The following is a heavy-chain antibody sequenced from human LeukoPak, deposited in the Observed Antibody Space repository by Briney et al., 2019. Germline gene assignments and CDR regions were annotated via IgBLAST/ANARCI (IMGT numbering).Heavy chain of an antibody. D-gene: IGHD5-12*01. CDR2: IYYSGST. Sequence: SETLSLTCTVSGGSISSSSYDWGWIRQPPGKGLEWIGSIYYSGSTYYKPSLKSRVTISVDTSKNQFSLTLSSVTATDTAVYYCARRRSGYGQIDYWGQGTLVTVSS. V-gene: IGHV4-39*01. CDR1: GGSISSSSYD. J-gene: IGHJ4*02. CDR3: ARRRSGYGQIDY.